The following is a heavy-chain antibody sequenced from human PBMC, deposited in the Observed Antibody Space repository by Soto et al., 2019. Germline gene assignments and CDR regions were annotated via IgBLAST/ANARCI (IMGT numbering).Heavy chain of an antibody. CDR1: GFTFSSYA. CDR2: ISGSGGST. Sequence: GSLRLSCAASGFTFSSYAMSWVRQAPGKGLEWVSAISGSGGSTYYADSVKGRFTISRDNSKNTLYLQMNSLRAEDTAVYYCAKDRGTYYYDSSGLYFDYCGTTTLVTVSS. V-gene: IGHV3-23*01. D-gene: IGHD3-22*01. CDR3: AKDRGTYYYDSSGLYFDY. J-gene: IGHJ4*02.